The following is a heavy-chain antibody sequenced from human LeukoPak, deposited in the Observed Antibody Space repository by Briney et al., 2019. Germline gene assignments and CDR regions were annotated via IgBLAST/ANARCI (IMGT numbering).Heavy chain of an antibody. CDR1: GFSLSTSGVG. D-gene: IGHD3-22*01. Sequence: SGPTLVNPTQTLTLTCTFSGFSLSTSGVGVGWIRQPPGKALEWLALIYWDDDKRYSPSLKSRLTITKDTSKNQVVLTMTNMDPVDTATYYCAHSGYYYDSSGYYVGAFDIWGRGTMVTVSS. J-gene: IGHJ3*02. CDR2: IYWDDDK. V-gene: IGHV2-5*02. CDR3: AHSGYYYDSSGYYVGAFDI.